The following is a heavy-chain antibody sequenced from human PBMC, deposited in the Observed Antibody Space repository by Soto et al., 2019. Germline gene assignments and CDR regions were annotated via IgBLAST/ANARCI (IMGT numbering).Heavy chain of an antibody. CDR2: ISGSGGST. D-gene: IGHD3-22*01. CDR1: GFTFSSYA. J-gene: IGHJ3*02. Sequence: GGSLRLSCAASGFTFSSYAMSWVRQAPGKGLEWVSAISGSGGSTYYADSVKGRFTISRDNSKNTLYLQMNSLRAEDTAVYYCAKDSYYYDSSGPLDAFDIWGQGTMVTVSS. CDR3: AKDSYYYDSSGPLDAFDI. V-gene: IGHV3-23*01.